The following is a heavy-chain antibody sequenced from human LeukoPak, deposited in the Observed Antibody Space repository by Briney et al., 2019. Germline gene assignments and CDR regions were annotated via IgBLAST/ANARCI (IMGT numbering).Heavy chain of an antibody. Sequence: SETLSLTCAVYGGSFSGYYWSWIRQPPGKGLEWIGEINHSGSTNYNPSLKSRVTISVDTSKNQSSLKLSSVTAADTAVYYCARDRGWYGVDYWGQGTLVTVSS. J-gene: IGHJ4*02. CDR3: ARDRGWYGVDY. CDR2: INHSGST. D-gene: IGHD6-19*01. V-gene: IGHV4-34*01. CDR1: GGSFSGYY.